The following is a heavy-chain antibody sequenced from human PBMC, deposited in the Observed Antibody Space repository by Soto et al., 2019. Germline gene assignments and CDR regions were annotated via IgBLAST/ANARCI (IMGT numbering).Heavy chain of an antibody. CDR3: AREPEDTIFGVVIRLEGKNWFDP. CDR2: ISYDGSNK. V-gene: IGHV3-30-3*01. CDR1: GFTFSSYA. D-gene: IGHD3-3*01. Sequence: QVQLVESGGGVVQPGRSLRLSCAASGFTFSSYAMHWVRQAPGKGLEWVAVISYDGSNKYYADSVKGRFTISRDNSKNTLYLQMNSLRAEDTAVYYCAREPEDTIFGVVIRLEGKNWFDPWGQGTLVTVSS. J-gene: IGHJ5*02.